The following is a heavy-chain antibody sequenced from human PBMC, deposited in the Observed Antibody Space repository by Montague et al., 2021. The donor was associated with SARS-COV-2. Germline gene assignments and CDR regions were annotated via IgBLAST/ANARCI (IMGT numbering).Heavy chain of an antibody. D-gene: IGHD4-17*01. V-gene: IGHV3-20*04. CDR2: ITWNGITT. CDR3: ARAIDYGDYGYYFDY. Sequence: SLRLSCAASGFTFDVYGMSWIRQVPGKGLEWVAGITWNGITTGYADAVKGRFTISRDNAKKSLYLEMNSLRAEDTAVYYCARAIDYGDYGYYFDYWGQGTLVTVSS. J-gene: IGHJ4*02. CDR1: GFTFDVYG.